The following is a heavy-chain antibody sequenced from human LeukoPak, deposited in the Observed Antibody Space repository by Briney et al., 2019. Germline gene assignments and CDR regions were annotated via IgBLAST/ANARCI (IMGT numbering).Heavy chain of an antibody. D-gene: IGHD3-3*01. V-gene: IGHV4-59*08. Sequence: SETLSLTCAVYGGSFSGYYWSWIRQPPGKGLEWIGYIYYSGSTNCNPSLKSRVTISVDTSKNQFSLKLSSVTAADTAVYYCARRRYDFWSGDYNWFDPWGQGTLVTVSS. CDR1: GGSFSGYY. CDR2: IYYSGST. CDR3: ARRRYDFWSGDYNWFDP. J-gene: IGHJ5*02.